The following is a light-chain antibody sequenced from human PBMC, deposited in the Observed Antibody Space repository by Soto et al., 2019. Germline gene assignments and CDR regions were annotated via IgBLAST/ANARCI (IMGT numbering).Light chain of an antibody. Sequence: PGERATLSCLASQSLRSSYLAWYQRKPGQAPRLLMFGASRRATGIPDRFSGSGSGTDFTLTISRLEPEDFAVYYCQQYGSSGTFGQGTKVDIK. CDR2: GAS. CDR1: QSLRSSY. CDR3: QQYGSSGT. J-gene: IGKJ1*01. V-gene: IGKV3-20*01.